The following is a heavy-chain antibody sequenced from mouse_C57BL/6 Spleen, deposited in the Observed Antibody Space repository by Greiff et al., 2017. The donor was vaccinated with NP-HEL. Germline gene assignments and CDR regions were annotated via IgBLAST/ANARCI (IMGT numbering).Heavy chain of an antibody. CDR1: GYTFTSYW. CDR2: IDPNSGGT. D-gene: IGHD1-1*01. V-gene: IGHV1-72*01. Sequence: VQLQQPGAELVKPGASVKLSCKASGYTFTSYWMHWVKQRPGRGLEWIGRIDPNSGGTKYNEKFKSKATLTVDKPSSTAYMQLSSLTSEDSAVYYCAREIYYYGSSYPYWYFDVWGTGTTVTVSS. J-gene: IGHJ1*03. CDR3: AREIYYYGSSYPYWYFDV.